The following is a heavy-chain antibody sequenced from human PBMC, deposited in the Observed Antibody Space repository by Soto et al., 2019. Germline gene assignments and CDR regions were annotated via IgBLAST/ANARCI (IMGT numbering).Heavy chain of an antibody. V-gene: IGHV4-59*08. CDR1: GGSISSYY. J-gene: IGHJ6*02. Sequence: SETLSLTCTVSGGSISSYYWSWIRQPPGKGLEWIGYIYYSGSTNYNPSLKSRVTISVDTSKNQFSLKLSSVTAADTAVYYCARTPRGGSYYEDYYYYYGMDVWGQGTTVTVSS. D-gene: IGHD1-26*01. CDR3: ARTPRGGSYYEDYYYYYGMDV. CDR2: IYYSGST.